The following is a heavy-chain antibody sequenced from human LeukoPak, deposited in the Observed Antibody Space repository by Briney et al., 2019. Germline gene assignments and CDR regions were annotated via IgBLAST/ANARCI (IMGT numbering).Heavy chain of an antibody. Sequence: ASVKVSFKASGYTFTSYYMHWVRQAPGQGLEWMGIINPSGGSTSYAQKFQGRVTMTRDTSTSTVYMELSSLRSEDTAVYYCARDKVALDGQYYFDYWGQGTLVTVSS. D-gene: IGHD2-2*03. V-gene: IGHV1-46*01. J-gene: IGHJ4*02. CDR1: GYTFTSYY. CDR2: INPSGGST. CDR3: ARDKVALDGQYYFDY.